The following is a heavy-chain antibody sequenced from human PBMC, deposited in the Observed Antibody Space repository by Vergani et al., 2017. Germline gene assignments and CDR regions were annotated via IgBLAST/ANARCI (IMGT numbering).Heavy chain of an antibody. J-gene: IGHJ6*03. CDR2: IIPIFGTA. CDR3: ARGGIVVVPAARPYYYYYMDV. Sequence: QVQLVQSGAEVKKPGSSVKVSCKASGGTFSSYAISWVRQAPGQGLEWMGGIIPIFGTANYAQKFQGRVTITADESTSTAYMELSSLRSEDTAVYYCARGGIVVVPAARPYYYYYMDVWGKGTTVTVSS. V-gene: IGHV1-69*12. CDR1: GGTFSSYA. D-gene: IGHD2-2*01.